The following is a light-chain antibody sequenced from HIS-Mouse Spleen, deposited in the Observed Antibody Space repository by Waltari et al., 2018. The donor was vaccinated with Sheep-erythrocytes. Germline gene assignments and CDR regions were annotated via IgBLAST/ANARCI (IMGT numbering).Light chain of an antibody. CDR3: QAWDSSTVV. J-gene: IGLJ2*01. CDR2: QDS. CDR1: NLGDKY. Sequence: SYEVTQPPSVSVSPGQTASITCSGANLGDKYAFWYQQKPGQSPVLVIYQDSKRPSGIPERFSGSNSGNTATLTISGTQAMDEADYYCQAWDSSTVVFGGGTKLTVL. V-gene: IGLV3-1*01.